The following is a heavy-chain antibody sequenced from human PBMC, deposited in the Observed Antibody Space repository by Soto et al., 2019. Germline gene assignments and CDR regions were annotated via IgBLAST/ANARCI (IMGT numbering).Heavy chain of an antibody. V-gene: IGHV4-31*03. CDR1: GGSISSGGYY. D-gene: IGHD3-22*01. CDR3: ARLSQYYYDSSGYPFNWFDP. Sequence: SETLSLTCTVSGGSISSGGYYWSWIRQHPGKGLEWIGYIYYSGSTYYNPSLKSRVTISVDTSKNQFSLKPSSVTAADTAVYYCARLSQYYYDSSGYPFNWFDPWGQGTLVTVSS. CDR2: IYYSGST. J-gene: IGHJ5*02.